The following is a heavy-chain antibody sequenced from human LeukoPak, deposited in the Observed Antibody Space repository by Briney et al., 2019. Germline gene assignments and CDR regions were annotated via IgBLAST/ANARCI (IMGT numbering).Heavy chain of an antibody. CDR2: ILPILGIA. CDR1: GGTFSSYA. D-gene: IGHD3-10*01. J-gene: IGHJ4*02. V-gene: IGHV1-69*04. Sequence: GSSVKVSCKASGGTFSSYAISWERQAPGQGLEWMGRILPILGIANYAQKFQGRVTISADKSTSTAYMELSSLRSEDTAVYYCASGGSGSISVEDIGRYYFDYWGQGTLVTVSS. CDR3: ASGGSGSISVEDIGRYYFDY.